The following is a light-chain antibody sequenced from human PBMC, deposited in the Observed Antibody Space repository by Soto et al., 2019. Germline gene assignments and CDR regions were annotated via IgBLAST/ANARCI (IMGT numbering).Light chain of an antibody. CDR3: QTWGTGIHVV. Sequence: QPVLTQSPSASASLGASVKLTCTLTSGHSSYAIAWHQQQPEKGPRYLMRLNSDGSHNKVDAIPDRFSGSSSGAERYLTISSLQSEDEADYYCQTWGTGIHVVFGGGTKLNVL. J-gene: IGLJ2*01. CDR2: LNSDGSH. CDR1: SGHSSYA. V-gene: IGLV4-69*01.